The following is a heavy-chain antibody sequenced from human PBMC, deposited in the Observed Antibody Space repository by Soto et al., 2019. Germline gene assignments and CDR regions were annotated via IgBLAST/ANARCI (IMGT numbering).Heavy chain of an antibody. D-gene: IGHD3-3*01. V-gene: IGHV3-30*18. Sequence: GGSLRLSCAASGFTFSSYGMHWVRQAPGKGLEWVAVISYDGSNKYYADSVKGRFTISRDNSKSTLYLQMNSLRAEDTAVYYCAKDLEDLWSGYYPDAFDIWGQGTMVTVS. J-gene: IGHJ3*02. CDR1: GFTFSSYG. CDR3: AKDLEDLWSGYYPDAFDI. CDR2: ISYDGSNK.